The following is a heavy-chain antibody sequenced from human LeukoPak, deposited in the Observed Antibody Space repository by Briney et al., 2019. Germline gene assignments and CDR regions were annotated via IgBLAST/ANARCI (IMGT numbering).Heavy chain of an antibody. CDR3: AHSSFDILTGPFDY. J-gene: IGHJ4*02. D-gene: IGHD3-9*01. Sequence: SGPTLVKPTQTLTLTCTFSGFSLSSSGVAVGWIRQPPGKALEWLALIYWHDDKRYGPSLKSRLTITKDTFKNQVVLTMSHMDTVDTATSYCAHSSFDILTGPFDYWGQGTLVTVSS. CDR2: IYWHDDK. V-gene: IGHV2-5*05. CDR1: GFSLSSSGVA.